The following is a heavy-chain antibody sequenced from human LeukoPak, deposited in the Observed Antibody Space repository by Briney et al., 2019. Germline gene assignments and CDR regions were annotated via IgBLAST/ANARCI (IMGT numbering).Heavy chain of an antibody. CDR2: INHSGST. CDR3: ARGRIVGATRRLRAFDI. J-gene: IGHJ3*02. CDR1: GGSFSGYY. V-gene: IGHV4-34*01. D-gene: IGHD1-26*01. Sequence: SETLSLTCAVYGGSFSGYYWSWIRQPPGKGLEWIGEINHSGSTNYNPSLKSRVTISVDTSKSQFSLKPSSVTAADTAVYYCARGRIVGATRRLRAFDIWGQGTMVTVSS.